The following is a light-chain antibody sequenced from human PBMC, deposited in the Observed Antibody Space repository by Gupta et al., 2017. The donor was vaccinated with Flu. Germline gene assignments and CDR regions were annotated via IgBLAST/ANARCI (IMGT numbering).Light chain of an antibody. V-gene: IGLV2-14*01. CDR1: SRDVGGFNY. J-gene: IGLJ2*01. CDR3: SSYTTSSTPEV. CDR2: EVA. Sequence: ITIYCTGTSRDVGGFNYVSWFQQHPGKAPKLLIYEVANRPSGVSYRFSGSKSGNTASLTISGLQAEDEADYYCSSYTTSSTPEVFGGGIKLTVL.